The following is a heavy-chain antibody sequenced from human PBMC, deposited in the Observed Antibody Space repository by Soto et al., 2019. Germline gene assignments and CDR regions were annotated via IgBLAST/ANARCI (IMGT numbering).Heavy chain of an antibody. J-gene: IGHJ4*02. D-gene: IGHD1-20*01. CDR2: IKTKTDGGTT. CDR3: TTVAYNWNYSVY. V-gene: IGHV3-15*01. CDR1: GFPLSNAL. Sequence: GQSLRLSCSASGFPLSNALMSWVRPAPGKGLGRVDRIKTKTDGGTTDYAAPVQGRFTISRDDSKNTLYLQMNSLKTEDTAVYYCTTVAYNWNYSVYWGQGTLVTVSS.